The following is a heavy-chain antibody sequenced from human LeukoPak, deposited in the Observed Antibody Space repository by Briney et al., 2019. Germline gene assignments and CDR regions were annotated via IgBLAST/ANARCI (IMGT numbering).Heavy chain of an antibody. D-gene: IGHD2-2*01. Sequence: GGSLRLSCAASGFTFSTYAMSWVRQAPGKGLEWVSAICGSDGSRYYADSVKGRFTISRDDSKNTLYLQMNSLRGEDTAVYYCAKGGSPSCYSSSGYWGQGTLVTVSS. V-gene: IGHV3-23*01. J-gene: IGHJ4*02. CDR1: GFTFSTYA. CDR2: ICGSDGSR. CDR3: AKGGSPSCYSSSGY.